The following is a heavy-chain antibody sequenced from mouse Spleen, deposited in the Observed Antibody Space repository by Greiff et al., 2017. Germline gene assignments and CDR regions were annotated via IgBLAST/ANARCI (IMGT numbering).Heavy chain of an antibody. V-gene: IGHV5-4*02. CDR3: ARGGGYNDGYSYYAMDY. CDR2: ISDGGSYT. D-gene: IGHD2-3*01. CDR1: GFTFSDYY. J-gene: IGHJ4*01. Sequence: EVKLMESGGGLVKPGGSLKLSCAASGFTFSDYYMYWVRQTPEKRLEWVATISDGGSYTYYPDSVKGRFTISRDNAKNNLYLQMSSLKSEDTAMYYCARGGGYNDGYSYYAMDYWGQGTSVTVSS.